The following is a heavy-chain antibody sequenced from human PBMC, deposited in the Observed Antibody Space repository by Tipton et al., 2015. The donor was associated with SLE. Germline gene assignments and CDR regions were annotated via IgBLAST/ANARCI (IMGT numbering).Heavy chain of an antibody. CDR3: ARVRYYDILSGLRRPYDAFDI. CDR2: INYSGST. J-gene: IGHJ3*02. D-gene: IGHD3-9*01. V-gene: IGHV4-34*01. Sequence: TLSLTCAVYGGSFSGYYWSWIRQPPGKGLEWIGEINYSGSTTYNPSLKSRVTISVDTSKNQFSLKLSSVTAADTAVYYCARVRYYDILSGLRRPYDAFDIWGQGTMVTVSS. CDR1: GGSFSGYY.